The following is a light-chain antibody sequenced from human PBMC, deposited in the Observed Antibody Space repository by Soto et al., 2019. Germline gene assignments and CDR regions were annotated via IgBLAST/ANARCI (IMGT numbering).Light chain of an antibody. CDR2: DAS. Sequence: ELVMTQSPATLSVSPGERATLFCRASQSVSNNLAWYQQKPGQAPRLLIYDASTRATGIPARFSGSGSGTEFTLTISSLQSEDFTFYFCQQYNYWPRTFGPGTKVEIK. CDR1: QSVSNN. CDR3: QQYNYWPRT. V-gene: IGKV3-15*01. J-gene: IGKJ1*01.